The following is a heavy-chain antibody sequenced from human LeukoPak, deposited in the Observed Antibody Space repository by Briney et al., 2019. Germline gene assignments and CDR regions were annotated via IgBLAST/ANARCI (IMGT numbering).Heavy chain of an antibody. J-gene: IGHJ4*02. Sequence: GGSLRLSCAAFGFTFSSYAMSWVRQAPGKGLEWVSAISGSGGSTYYADSVKGRFTISRDNSKNTLYLQMNSLGAEDTAVYYCAKDPSSGWYAFDYWGQGTLVTVSS. D-gene: IGHD6-19*01. CDR2: ISGSGGST. CDR1: GFTFSSYA. CDR3: AKDPSSGWYAFDY. V-gene: IGHV3-23*01.